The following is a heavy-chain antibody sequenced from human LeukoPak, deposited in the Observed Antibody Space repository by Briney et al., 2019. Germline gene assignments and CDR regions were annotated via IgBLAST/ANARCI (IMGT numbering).Heavy chain of an antibody. CDR3: ARDVYCSGGSCYYYYMDV. J-gene: IGHJ6*03. CDR1: GYTFTGYY. CDR2: INPNSGGT. Sequence: ASVKVPCKASGYTFTGYYMHWVRQAPGQGLEWMGWINPNSGGTNYAQKFQGRVTMTRDTSISTAYMELSRLRSDDTAVYYCARDVYCSGGSCYYYYMDVWGKGTTVTISS. D-gene: IGHD2-15*01. V-gene: IGHV1-2*02.